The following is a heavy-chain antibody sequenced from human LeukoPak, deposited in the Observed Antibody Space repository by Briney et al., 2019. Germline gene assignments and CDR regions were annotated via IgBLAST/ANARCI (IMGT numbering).Heavy chain of an antibody. J-gene: IGHJ4*02. CDR1: GFIFGDYA. Sequence: SLRLSCSTSGFIFGDYAMSWLRQARRKGLEWVGFIRGNAYGATKEYDASVKGRFTISRDDSKSTAYLQMNSLKTDDTAVYYCSRDNGIGGRRTCFAYWGEGTLVTVSS. D-gene: IGHD2-15*01. CDR2: IRGNAYGATK. CDR3: SRDNGIGGRRTCFAY. V-gene: IGHV3-49*03.